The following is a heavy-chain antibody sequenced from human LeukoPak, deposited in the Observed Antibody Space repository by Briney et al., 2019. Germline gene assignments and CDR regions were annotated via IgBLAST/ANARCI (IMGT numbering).Heavy chain of an antibody. CDR1: GGTFSSYA. CDR3: ARETVTTDYYYGMDV. J-gene: IGHJ6*02. Sequence: GASVKVSCKASGGTFSSYAIGWVRQAPGQGLEWMGRIIPIFGIANYAQKFQGRVTITADKSTSTAYMELSSLRSEDTAVYYCARETVTTDYYYGMDVWGQGTTVTVSS. CDR2: IIPIFGIA. V-gene: IGHV1-69*04. D-gene: IGHD4-17*01.